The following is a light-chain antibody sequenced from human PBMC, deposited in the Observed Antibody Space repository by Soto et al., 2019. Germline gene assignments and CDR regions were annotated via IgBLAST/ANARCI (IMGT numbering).Light chain of an antibody. CDR1: QSVSRSY. V-gene: IGKV3-20*01. Sequence: EIVLTQSPGTLSLSPGERATLSCRASQSVSRSYLAWYQQKPGQAPRLLIYGASSRATGIPDRFSGSGSGTDFTLTISRLEPEDFAVYYCQQYGSSPLFTFGPWTKVDIK. CDR2: GAS. CDR3: QQYGSSPLFT. J-gene: IGKJ3*01.